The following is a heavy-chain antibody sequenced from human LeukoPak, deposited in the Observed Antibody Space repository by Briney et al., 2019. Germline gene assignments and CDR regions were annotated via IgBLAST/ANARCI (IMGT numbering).Heavy chain of an antibody. CDR1: GGSISSGDYY. V-gene: IGHV4-30-4*01. J-gene: IGHJ3*02. CDR3: ARDGLVRGVMKAFDI. Sequence: SETLSLTCTVSGGSISSGDYYWSWIRQPPGKGLGWIGYIYYSGSTYYNPSLKSRVTISVDTSKNQFSLKLSSVTAADTAVYYCARDGLVRGVMKAFDIWGQGTMVTVSS. D-gene: IGHD3-10*01. CDR2: IYYSGST.